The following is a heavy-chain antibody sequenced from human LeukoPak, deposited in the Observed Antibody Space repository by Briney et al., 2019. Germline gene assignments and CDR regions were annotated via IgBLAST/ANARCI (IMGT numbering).Heavy chain of an antibody. V-gene: IGHV1-8*03. D-gene: IGHD6-13*01. CDR3: ARGWDPSIAAAGTCYFDY. CDR1: GYTFNSYD. Sequence: SVMVSCKASGYTFNSYDINCVPQASGQGLEWMGWMNPNSGNTVYAQKFQGRVTTTRNTSISTAYMELSSLRSEDTAVYYCARGWDPSIAAAGTCYFDYWGQGTLVTVSS. J-gene: IGHJ4*02. CDR2: MNPNSGNT.